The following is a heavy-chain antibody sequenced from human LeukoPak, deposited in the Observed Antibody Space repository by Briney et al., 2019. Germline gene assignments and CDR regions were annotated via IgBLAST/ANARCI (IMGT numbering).Heavy chain of an antibody. CDR3: ARAGEYYYDNSGYYPNDAFDI. J-gene: IGHJ3*02. V-gene: IGHV4-30-2*01. D-gene: IGHD3-22*01. CDR2: IYHSGST. Sequence: SETLSLTCAVSGGSISSGGYSWSWIRQPPGKGLEWIGYIYHSGSTYYNPSLKSRVTISVDRSKNQFSLKLSSVTAADTAVYYCARAGEYYYDNSGYYPNDAFDIWGQGTMVTVSS. CDR1: GGSISSGGYS.